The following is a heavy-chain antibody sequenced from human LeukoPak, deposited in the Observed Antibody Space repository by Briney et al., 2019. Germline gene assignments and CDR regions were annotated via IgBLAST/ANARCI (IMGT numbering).Heavy chain of an antibody. J-gene: IGHJ4*02. CDR3: ARVIPTAGPDY. D-gene: IGHD6-13*01. CDR2: IEQYGSEK. Sequence: ETLSLTCTVSGGSISSSRYYWGWIRQAPGKGLEWVANIEQYGSEKNYVDSVKGRFTISRDNARNSLSLQMNSLRAEDTAVYYCARVIPTAGPDYWGQGTLVTVSS. V-gene: IGHV3-7*05. CDR1: GGSISSSRYY.